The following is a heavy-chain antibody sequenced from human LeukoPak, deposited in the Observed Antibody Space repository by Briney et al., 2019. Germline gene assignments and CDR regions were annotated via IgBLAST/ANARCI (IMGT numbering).Heavy chain of an antibody. CDR2: IIPILGIA. D-gene: IGHD6-13*01. CDR3: ASSSSSWYSLY. CDR1: GGTFSSYA. Sequence: ASVKVSCKASGGTFSSYAISWVRQAPGQGLEWMGRIIPILGIANYAQKFQGRVTITADKSTSTAYMELSSLRSEDTAVYYCASSSSSWYSLYWDQGTLVTVSS. J-gene: IGHJ4*02. V-gene: IGHV1-69*04.